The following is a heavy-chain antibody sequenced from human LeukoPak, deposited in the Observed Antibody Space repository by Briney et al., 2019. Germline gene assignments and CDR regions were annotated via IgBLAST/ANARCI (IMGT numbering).Heavy chain of an antibody. V-gene: IGHV1-8*01. D-gene: IGHD1-26*01. CDR1: GYTFTSYD. J-gene: IGHJ4*02. CDR2: MNPNSGNT. Sequence: ASVKVSCKASGYTFTSYDVNWVRQATGQGLEWMGWMNPNSGNTGYAQKFQGRVTMTRNTSISTAYMELSSLRSEDAAVYYCARGRGRGSYSDYWGQGTLVTVSS. CDR3: ARGRGRGSYSDY.